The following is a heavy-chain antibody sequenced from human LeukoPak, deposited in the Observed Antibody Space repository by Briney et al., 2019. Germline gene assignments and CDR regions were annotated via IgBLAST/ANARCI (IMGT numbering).Heavy chain of an antibody. V-gene: IGHV1-18*01. CDR2: ISAYNGNT. D-gene: IGHD1-26*01. CDR3: ARGPVVGATMRDFDY. J-gene: IGHJ4*02. Sequence: ASVKVSCKASGYTFTSYGISLVRQAPGHGREWMGWISAYNGNTNYAQKLQGRVTIPTDTSTSTAYMVLRSLGSDDTAVYYCARGPVVGATMRDFDYWGQGTLVTVSS. CDR1: GYTFTSYG.